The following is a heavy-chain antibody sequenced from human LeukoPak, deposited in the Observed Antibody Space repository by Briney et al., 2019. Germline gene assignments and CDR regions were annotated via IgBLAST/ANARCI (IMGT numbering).Heavy chain of an antibody. CDR2: ISSSGSTI. J-gene: IGHJ6*04. D-gene: IGHD4-17*01. CDR1: GFTFSSYE. Sequence: PGGSLRLSCAASGFTFSSYEINWVRQAPGKGLEWVSYISSSGSTIYYADSVKGRFTISRDNAKNSLYLQMNSLRAEDTAVYYCARVDYGDNYGMDVWGKGTTVTVSS. CDR3: ARVDYGDNYGMDV. V-gene: IGHV3-48*03.